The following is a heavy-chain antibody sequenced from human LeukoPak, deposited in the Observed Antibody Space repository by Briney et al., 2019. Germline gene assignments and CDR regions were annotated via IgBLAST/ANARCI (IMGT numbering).Heavy chain of an antibody. CDR3: AREEYQVLLD. V-gene: IGHV3-74*01. Sequence: GGPLRLSCAASGLTFSSHWMHWVRQAPGKGLVWVSRINSDGSSRSYADSVKGRFTISRDNAKNSLYLQMNSLRVGDTAIYYCAREEYQVLLDWGQGILVTVAS. CDR1: GLTFSSHW. J-gene: IGHJ4*02. D-gene: IGHD2-15*01. CDR2: INSDGSSR.